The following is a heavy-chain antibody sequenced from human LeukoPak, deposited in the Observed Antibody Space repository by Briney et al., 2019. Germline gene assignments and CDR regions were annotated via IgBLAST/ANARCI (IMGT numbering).Heavy chain of an antibody. D-gene: IGHD3-10*01. J-gene: IGHJ4*02. CDR1: GFTFTGYW. CDR2: IKQDGSEK. V-gene: IGHV3-7*01. CDR3: ATYYGSGSYNNKLIDY. Sequence: PGGSLRLSCAASGFTFTGYWMSWVRQAPGKGLEWVANIKQDGSEKYYVDSVKGRFTISRDNAKNSLYLQMNSLRAEDTAMYYCATYYGSGSYNNKLIDYWGQGTLVTVSS.